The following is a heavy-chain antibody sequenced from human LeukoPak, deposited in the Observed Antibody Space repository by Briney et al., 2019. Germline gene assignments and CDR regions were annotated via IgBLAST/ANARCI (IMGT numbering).Heavy chain of an antibody. CDR1: GGTFSSYA. D-gene: IGHD2-15*01. J-gene: IGHJ6*02. Sequence: GASVKVSCKASGGTFSSYAISWVRQAPGQGLEWMGGIIPIFGTANYAQKFQGRVTITADESTSTAYMELSSLRSEDTAVYYCARELAPKYYYYYYGMDVWGQGTTVTVSS. CDR3: ARELAPKYYYYYYGMDV. V-gene: IGHV1-69*13. CDR2: IIPIFGTA.